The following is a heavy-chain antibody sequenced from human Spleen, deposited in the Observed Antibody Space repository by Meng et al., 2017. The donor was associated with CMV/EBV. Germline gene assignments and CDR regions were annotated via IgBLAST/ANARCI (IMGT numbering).Heavy chain of an antibody. CDR2: IRYDGSNK. J-gene: IGHJ4*02. D-gene: IGHD1-26*01. CDR1: GLTLSSYG. V-gene: IGHV3-30*02. Sequence: GRLVGAGAGGCQPGGSLSLSCAAYGLTLSSYGMHWVRKAPGKGLEWVAFIRYDGSNKYYADSVKGRFTISRDNSKNTLYLQMNSLRAEDTAVYYCAKGHSGSQSANYWGQGTLVTVSS. CDR3: AKGHSGSQSANY.